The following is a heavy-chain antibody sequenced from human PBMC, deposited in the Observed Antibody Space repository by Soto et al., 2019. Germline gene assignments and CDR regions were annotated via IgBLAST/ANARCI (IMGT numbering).Heavy chain of an antibody. CDR2: MSHDENRK. CDR3: AKDYDFWSASVNPYFDS. CDR1: GFTFAHYA. Sequence: QAQLVESGGGVVQPGTSLRLSCAASGFTFAHYAMHWVRHSPGKGLEWVAFMSHDENRKLYSDSVKGRFTISRDNSKSTLYLQMSRLRAEDTAVYYCAKDYDFWSASVNPYFDSWGLGTLLTVSS. D-gene: IGHD3-3*01. J-gene: IGHJ4*02. V-gene: IGHV3-30*18.